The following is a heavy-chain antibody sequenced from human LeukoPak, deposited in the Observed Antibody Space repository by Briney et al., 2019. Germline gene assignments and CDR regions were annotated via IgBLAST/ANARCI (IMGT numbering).Heavy chain of an antibody. V-gene: IGHV3-30-3*01. J-gene: IGHJ5*02. Sequence: GGSLRLSCAASGFTFSSYAMHWVRQAPGKGLEWVAVISYDGSNKYYADSVKGRFTISRDNSKNTLYLQMNSLRAEDTAVYYCARDGPLAMDNWCDPWGQGTLVSVSS. CDR1: GFTFSSYA. D-gene: IGHD5-18*01. CDR3: ARDGPLAMDNWCDP. CDR2: ISYDGSNK.